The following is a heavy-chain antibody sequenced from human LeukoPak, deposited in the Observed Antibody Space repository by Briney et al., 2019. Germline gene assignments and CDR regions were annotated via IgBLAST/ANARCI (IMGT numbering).Heavy chain of an antibody. D-gene: IGHD6-6*01. V-gene: IGHV4-39*07. Sequence: SETLSLTCTVSGVSISSSDYYWGWFRQPPGKGLEWIGSVYYSGSTYYNPSLKSRLTISLDTSKNQFSLKQTSVTAADTAVYYCASCGRGWAAQYYYYMDVWGRGTTVTVSS. CDR2: VYYSGST. J-gene: IGHJ6*03. CDR3: ASCGRGWAAQYYYYMDV. CDR1: GVSISSSDYY.